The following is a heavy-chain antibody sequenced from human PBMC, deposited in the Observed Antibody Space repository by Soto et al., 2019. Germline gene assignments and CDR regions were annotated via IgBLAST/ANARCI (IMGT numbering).Heavy chain of an antibody. CDR2: IWYDGSTK. D-gene: IGHD6-13*01. CDR1: GFTFSSYG. CDR3: VSENVAAAGTPIPVPYLDY. V-gene: IGHV3-33*01. Sequence: QVQLVESGGGVVQPGRSLRLSCAASGFTFSSYGMHWVRQAPGKGLEWVAVIWYDGSTKYYADSVKGRFTISRDTSKNTLYLQKNSLRAEDTAVYYCVSENVAAAGTPIPVPYLDYWGQGTLVTVSS. J-gene: IGHJ4*02.